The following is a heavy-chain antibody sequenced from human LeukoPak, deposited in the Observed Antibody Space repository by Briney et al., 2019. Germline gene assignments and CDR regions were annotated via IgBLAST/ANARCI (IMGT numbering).Heavy chain of an antibody. V-gene: IGHV3-9*03. CDR3: ARSRWEPPTFFDY. CDR2: ISWNSGCI. D-gene: IGHD1-26*01. J-gene: IGHJ4*02. CDR1: GFTFDDYA. Sequence: GRSLRLSCAASGFTFDDYAMHWVRQAPGKGLEWVSGISWNSGCIGYADSVKGRFTISRDNAKNSLYLQMNSLRAEDMALYYCARSRWEPPTFFDYWGQGTLVTVSS.